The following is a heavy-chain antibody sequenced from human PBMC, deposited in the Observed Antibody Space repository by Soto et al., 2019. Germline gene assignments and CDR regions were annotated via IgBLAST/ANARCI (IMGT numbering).Heavy chain of an antibody. CDR1: GGSFSGYF. D-gene: IGHD3-22*01. CDR2: IFHGGST. V-gene: IGHV4-34*12. J-gene: IGHJ4*02. Sequence: KPSETLSLTCAVYGGSFSGYFWSWIRQPPGKGLEWIGEIFHGGSTNYSPSLKSRVTISVDTSKNQFSLELSSVTAADTAVYYCARPHYDSNTFYYFFDHWGQGTLVTV. CDR3: ARPHYDSNTFYYFFDH.